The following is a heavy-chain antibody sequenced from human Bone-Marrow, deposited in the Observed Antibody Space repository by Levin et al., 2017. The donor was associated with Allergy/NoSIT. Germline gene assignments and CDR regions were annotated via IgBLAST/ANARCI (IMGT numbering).Heavy chain of an antibody. CDR1: GGSMTSSPYY. V-gene: IGHV4-39*01. J-gene: IGHJ3*02. CDR2: IHYRGST. Sequence: PSETLSLTCTVSGGSMTSSPYYWGWIRQSPGKGLEWIGSIHYRGSTYYNPSLRSRVTISVGTSKNQFSLKLTSVTAADTASYYCATNYYYSSWGPFDIWGQGTMVTVSS. CDR3: ATNYYYSSWGPFDI. D-gene: IGHD3-10*01.